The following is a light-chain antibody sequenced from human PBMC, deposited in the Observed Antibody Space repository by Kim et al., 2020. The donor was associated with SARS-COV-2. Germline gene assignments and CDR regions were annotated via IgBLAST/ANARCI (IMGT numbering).Light chain of an antibody. CDR3: QQTHSFPLT. CDR2: EAS. V-gene: IGKV1D-12*01. Sequence: DIQMTQSPSSVSASVRDRVTITCRASQDISSWLGWYQQKPGKAPKVLIYEASNLQSGVPSRFSGSGSGTDFTLTINSLQPEDFATYYCQQTHSFPLTFGGGTKVDIK. J-gene: IGKJ4*01. CDR1: QDISSW.